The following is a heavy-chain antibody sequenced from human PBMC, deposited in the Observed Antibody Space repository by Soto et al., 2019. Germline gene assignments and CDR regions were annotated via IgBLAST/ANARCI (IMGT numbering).Heavy chain of an antibody. CDR1: GGTFSSYA. J-gene: IGHJ6*02. V-gene: IGHV1-69*13. D-gene: IGHD2-15*01. CDR3: ATWLGYCSGGSCSSYYYGMDV. CDR2: IIPIFGTA. Sequence: SVKVSCKASGGTFSSYAISWVRQAPGQGLEWMGGIIPIFGTANYAQKFQGRVTITADESTSTAYMELSSLRSEDTAVYYCATWLGYCSGGSCSSYYYGMDVWGQGTTVTVSS.